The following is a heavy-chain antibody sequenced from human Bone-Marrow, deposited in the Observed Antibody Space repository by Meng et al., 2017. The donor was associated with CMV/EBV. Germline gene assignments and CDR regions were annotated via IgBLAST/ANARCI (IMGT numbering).Heavy chain of an antibody. Sequence: ASVKVSCKASGYTFTSYGISWVRQAPGQGLEWMGWINPNNGDTDYAQDFQGRISVTTDTSITTAYMELDNLRSDGTAVYYCARDWVPTCITPNCHTEMGSWGQGTLVTVSS. CDR2: INPNNGDT. CDR3: ARDWVPTCITPNCHTEMGS. CDR1: GYTFTSYG. V-gene: IGHV1-18*01. J-gene: IGHJ5*02. D-gene: IGHD2-2*02.